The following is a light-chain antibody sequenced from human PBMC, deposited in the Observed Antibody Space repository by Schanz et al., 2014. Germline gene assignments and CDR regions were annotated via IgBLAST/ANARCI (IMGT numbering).Light chain of an antibody. J-gene: IGLJ3*02. CDR3: CSYAGSYSWV. V-gene: IGLV2-11*01. Sequence: HSALTQPRSVSGSPGQSVTISCTGTTSDVGGYNYVSWYQQHPGKAPKLMIFDVNGRPSGVPDRFSGSKSGNTASLTISGLQAEDEADYYCCSYAGSYSWVFGGGTKLTVL. CDR1: TSDVGGYNY. CDR2: DVN.